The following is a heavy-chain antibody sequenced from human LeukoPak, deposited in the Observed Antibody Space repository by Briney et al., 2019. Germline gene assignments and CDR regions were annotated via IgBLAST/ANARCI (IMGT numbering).Heavy chain of an antibody. D-gene: IGHD1-26*01. CDR2: IYSGGST. V-gene: IGHV3-53*01. J-gene: IGHJ4*02. CDR3: ARAGTRGSYYANYFDY. CDR1: GFTVSSNF. Sequence: GGSLRLSCAASGFTVSSNFMSWVRQAPGKGLEWVSAIYSGGSTYYADSVKGRFTISRDNSKNTLYLQMNSLRAEDTAVYYCARAGTRGSYYANYFDYWGQGTLVTVSS.